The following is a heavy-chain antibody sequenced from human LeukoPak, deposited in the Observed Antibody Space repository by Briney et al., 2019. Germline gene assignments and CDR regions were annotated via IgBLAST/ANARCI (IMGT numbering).Heavy chain of an antibody. J-gene: IGHJ4*02. CDR3: ARDLWLLHFDY. CDR2: ISSSSSTI. Sequence: TGGSLRLSCAASGFTFSSYSMNWVRQAPGKGLEWVSYISSSSSTIYYADSVKGRFTTSRDNAKNSLYLQMNSLRAEDTAVYYCARDLWLLHFDYWGRGTLVTVSS. CDR1: GFTFSSYS. D-gene: IGHD3-22*01. V-gene: IGHV3-48*01.